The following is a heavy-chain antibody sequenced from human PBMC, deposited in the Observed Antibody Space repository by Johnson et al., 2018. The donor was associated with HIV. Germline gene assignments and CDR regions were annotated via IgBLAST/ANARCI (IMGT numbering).Heavy chain of an antibody. CDR1: GFTFSSYA. CDR2: ISYDGSNK. CDR3: AKEGTYYNFWSGYPKVDDFDI. V-gene: IGHV3-30-3*01. Sequence: QVQLVESGGGVVQPGRSLRLSCAASGFTFSSYAMHWVRQAPGKGLEGVAVISYDGSNKYYADSVKGRFTISRDNSKNTLYLQMNSLRAEDTAVYYCAKEGTYYNFWSGYPKVDDFDIWGQGTMVTVSS. D-gene: IGHD3-3*01. J-gene: IGHJ3*02.